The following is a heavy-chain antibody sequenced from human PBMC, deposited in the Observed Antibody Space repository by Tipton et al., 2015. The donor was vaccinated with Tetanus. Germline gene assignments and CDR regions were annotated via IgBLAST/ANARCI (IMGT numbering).Heavy chain of an antibody. CDR1: GFTFSSYG. D-gene: IGHD2-21*01. CDR3: AKKGVVLSAPGAFDI. J-gene: IGHJ3*02. CDR2: ISYDGNKK. V-gene: IGHV3-30*18. Sequence: SLRLSCAASGFTFSSYGMHWVRQAPGQGLERVAVISYDGNKKYYADSVKGRVTISRDNSKNALFLEVNSLRPEDTAVYYCAKKGVVLSAPGAFDIWGQGTMVTVSS.